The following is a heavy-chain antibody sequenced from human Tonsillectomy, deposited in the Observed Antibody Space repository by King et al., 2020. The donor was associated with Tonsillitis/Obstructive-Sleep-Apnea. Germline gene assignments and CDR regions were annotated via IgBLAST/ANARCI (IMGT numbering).Heavy chain of an antibody. CDR2: TSDRGDNT. J-gene: IGHJ6*03. D-gene: IGHD6-19*01. CDR1: GFTFNTYA. Sequence: QLVESGGGLVQPGGSLRLSCSASGFTFNTYAVTWVRQAPGKGLEWVSSTSDRGDNTFYADSVKGRFTVSRDNSKKMLYLRMTSLRPEDSATYFCAGGPAGADYYYMDVWGKGTTVTVSS. V-gene: IGHV3-23*04. CDR3: AGGPAGADYYYMDV.